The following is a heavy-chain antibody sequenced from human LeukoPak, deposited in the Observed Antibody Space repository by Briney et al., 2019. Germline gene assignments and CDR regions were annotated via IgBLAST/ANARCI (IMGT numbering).Heavy chain of an antibody. V-gene: IGHV4-59*01. CDR3: AREESWTNDY. CDR1: GGSISSYY. CDR2: IYYSGST. J-gene: IGHJ4*02. Sequence: PSETLSLTCTVSGGSISSYYWSWIRQPPGKGLEWIGYIYYSGSTNYNPSLKSRVTISVDTSKNQFSLKLSSVTAADTAVYYCAREESWTNDYWGQGTLVTVSS. D-gene: IGHD6-13*01.